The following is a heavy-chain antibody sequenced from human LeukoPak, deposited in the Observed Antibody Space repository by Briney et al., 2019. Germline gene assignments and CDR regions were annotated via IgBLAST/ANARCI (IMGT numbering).Heavy chain of an antibody. D-gene: IGHD6-19*01. J-gene: IGHJ4*02. CDR2: IIPILGIA. CDR1: GYTFTSYG. V-gene: IGHV1-69*04. CDR3: AREAVAGTRSYFY. Sequence: SVKVSCKASGYTFTSYGISWVRQAPGQGLEWMGRIIPILGIANYAQKFQGRVTITADKSTSTAYMELSSLRSEDTAVYYCAREAVAGTRSYFYWGQGTLVTVSS.